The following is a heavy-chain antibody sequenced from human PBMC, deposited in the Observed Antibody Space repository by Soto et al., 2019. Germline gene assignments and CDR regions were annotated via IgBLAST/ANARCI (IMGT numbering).Heavy chain of an antibody. CDR3: ASCGGDCYLGFGFDP. V-gene: IGHV3-66*01. D-gene: IGHD2-21*02. CDR1: GFTVSSNY. Sequence: EVQLVESGGGLVQPGGSLRLSCAASGFTVSSNYMSWVRQAPGKGLEWVSVIYSGGSTYYADSVKGRFTISRDNSKNTLYLQMNSLRAEDTAVYYCASCGGDCYLGFGFDPWGQGTLVTVSS. J-gene: IGHJ5*02. CDR2: IYSGGST.